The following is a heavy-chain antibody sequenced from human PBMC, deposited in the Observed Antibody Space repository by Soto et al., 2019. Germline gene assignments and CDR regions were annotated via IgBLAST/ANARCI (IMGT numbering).Heavy chain of an antibody. V-gene: IGHV4-39*01. CDR1: GGSISSFNYF. D-gene: IGHD2-15*01. CDR3: ARGGGSTFNWFDP. J-gene: IGHJ5*02. Sequence: QLQLQESGPGLVKPSETLSLTCTVSGGSISSFNYFWGGIRQPPGKGLEWIGSLYYSGNTYYNPSLQSRVTISVDTSKNQCTLTLRSVTAADTAVYYCARGGGSTFNWFDPWCQGTLVTVSP. CDR2: LYYSGNT.